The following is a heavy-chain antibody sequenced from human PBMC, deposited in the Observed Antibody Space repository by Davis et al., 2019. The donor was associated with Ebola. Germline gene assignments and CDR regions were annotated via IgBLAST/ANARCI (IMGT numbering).Heavy chain of an antibody. Sequence: HTGGSLRLSCAAPGLTFSGYWVHWVRPAPGKGLVWVSRINPVGRKTGYADPVKGRFTISRDNSKNTLHLQMNSLRVEDTAIYYCVKDTSSIWFDVWGQGTTVTVSS. CDR3: VKDTSSIWFDV. CDR2: INPVGRKT. CDR1: GLTFSGYW. D-gene: IGHD2-2*01. J-gene: IGHJ3*01. V-gene: IGHV3-74*01.